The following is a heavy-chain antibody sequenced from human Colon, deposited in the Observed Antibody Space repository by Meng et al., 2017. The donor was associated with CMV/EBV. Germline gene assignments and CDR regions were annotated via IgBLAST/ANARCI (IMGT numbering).Heavy chain of an antibody. CDR1: GFSFITSS. V-gene: IGHV3-64*02. CDR2: ISRDGRNK. CDR3: ARDNWQQLVTMGDNYYYYGMDV. J-gene: IGHJ6*02. D-gene: IGHD6-13*01. Sequence: GESLKISCAASGFSFITSSMHWVRQAPGKGLEYVSAISRDGRNKYYADSLKGRFTISRDNSKNTLYLEMGNLRPEDTAVYYCARDNWQQLVTMGDNYYYYGMDVWGQGTTVTVSS.